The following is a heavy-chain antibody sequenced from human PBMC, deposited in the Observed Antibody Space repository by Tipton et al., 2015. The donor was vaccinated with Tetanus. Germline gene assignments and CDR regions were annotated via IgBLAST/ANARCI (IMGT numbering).Heavy chain of an antibody. CDR3: ARRGWTGRYPVYSFFMDV. CDR2: IYPYDSGT. CDR1: GYDFTAYW. Sequence: QSGAEVKKPGESLKISCTASGYDFTAYWIGWERQMPGKGLERVGFIYPYDSGTRYSPSFQGQVTISADKSINAAYLQWASLKASYTAIYYCARRGWTGRYPVYSFFMDVWGRGTSVTVSS. J-gene: IGHJ6*03. V-gene: IGHV5-51*01. D-gene: IGHD3/OR15-3a*01.